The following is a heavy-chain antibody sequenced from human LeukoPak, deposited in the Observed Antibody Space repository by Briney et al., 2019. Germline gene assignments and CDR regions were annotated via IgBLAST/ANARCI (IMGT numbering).Heavy chain of an antibody. J-gene: IGHJ5*02. V-gene: IGHV4-39*07. CDR3: ARDQRLYSGYDFWFDP. D-gene: IGHD5-12*01. Sequence: SETLSLTCTVSGDSITSRSYYWGWIRQAPGKGLEWIASIHYSGTTYYKPSLKSRATISVDTSKNQFSLRLSSVTAADTAVYYCARDQRLYSGYDFWFDPWGQGTLVKVSS. CDR1: GDSITSRSYY. CDR2: IHYSGTT.